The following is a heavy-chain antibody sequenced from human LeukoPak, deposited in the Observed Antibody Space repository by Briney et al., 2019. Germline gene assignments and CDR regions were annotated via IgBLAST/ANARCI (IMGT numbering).Heavy chain of an antibody. CDR1: GFTFSSYS. CDR2: ISSSSSTI. CDR3: ARDNPTVVTRGVDY. J-gene: IGHJ4*02. D-gene: IGHD4-23*01. V-gene: IGHV3-48*01. Sequence: PGGSLRLSCAASGFTFSSYSMNWVRQAPGKGLEWVSYISSSSSTIYYADSVKGRFTISRDNAKNSLYLQMNSLRAEDTAVYYCARDNPTVVTRGVDYWGQGTLVTVSS.